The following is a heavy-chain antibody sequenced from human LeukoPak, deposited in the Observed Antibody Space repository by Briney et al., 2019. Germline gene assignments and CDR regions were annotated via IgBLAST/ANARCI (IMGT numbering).Heavy chain of an antibody. J-gene: IGHJ4*02. CDR1: GFTFSSNA. Sequence: GGSLRLSCAASGFTFSSNAMSWVRQAPGKGLEWVSGINYSGGSTYYADSVKGRLTISRDNSKNTLYLQMNNLRAEDTAVYYCSRLIAARTPYYFDYWGQGTLVTVSS. CDR2: INYSGGST. D-gene: IGHD6-6*01. CDR3: SRLIAARTPYYFDY. V-gene: IGHV3-23*01.